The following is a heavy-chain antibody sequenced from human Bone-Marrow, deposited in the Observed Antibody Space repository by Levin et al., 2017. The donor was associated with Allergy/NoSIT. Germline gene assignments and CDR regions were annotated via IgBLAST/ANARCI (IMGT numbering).Heavy chain of an antibody. CDR2: INPNTGDT. V-gene: IGHV1-2*02. D-gene: IGHD2-8*01. Sequence: ASVKVSCKASGYSFTAFYIYWVRQAPGQGLEWMGWINPNTGDTNYAQKFQGRVTMTRDTSISTAYMELGRLTSGDTALYYCARDVLDPWGQGTLVTVSS. CDR1: GYSFTAFY. CDR3: ARDVLDP. J-gene: IGHJ5*02.